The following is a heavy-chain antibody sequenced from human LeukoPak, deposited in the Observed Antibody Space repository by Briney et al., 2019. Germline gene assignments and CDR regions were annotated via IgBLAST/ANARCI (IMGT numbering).Heavy chain of an antibody. D-gene: IGHD6-19*01. CDR2: IRYDGSNK. CDR1: GFTFSSYG. V-gene: IGHV3-30*02. CDR3: AKLVAESDAFDI. J-gene: IGHJ3*02. Sequence: GGSLRLSCAASGFTFSSYGVHWVRQAPGKGLERVAFIRYDGSNKYYADSVKGRFTISRDNSKNTLYLQMNSLRAEDAAVYYCAKLVAESDAFDIWGQGTMVTVSS.